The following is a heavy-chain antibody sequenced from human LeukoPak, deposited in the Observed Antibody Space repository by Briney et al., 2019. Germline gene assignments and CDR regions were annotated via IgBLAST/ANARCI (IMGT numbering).Heavy chain of an antibody. Sequence: GGSLRLSCAVSGFTFCAYSMIGVRRAPGQALEGVASFNTVSSYIYYAVSMRGRFTIPRDNAKNTLFLQMNSLRAEDTAVYYCARLRRNSDRSDFFYYYDHWGQGTLVTVSS. CDR1: GFTFCAYS. V-gene: IGHV3-21*01. D-gene: IGHD3-22*01. CDR2: FNTVSSYI. CDR3: ARLRRNSDRSDFFYYYDH. J-gene: IGHJ4*02.